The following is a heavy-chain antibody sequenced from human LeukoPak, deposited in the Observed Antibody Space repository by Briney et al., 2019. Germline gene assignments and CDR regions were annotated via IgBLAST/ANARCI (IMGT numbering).Heavy chain of an antibody. Sequence: SETLSLTCTVSGGSISSTSYYWGWIRQPPGRGLEWIGSFYYHGSTYYNPSLKSRVTISVDTSKNQFSLKLSSVTAADTAVYYCARTGTRGNWFDPWGHGTLVTVSS. D-gene: IGHD1-7*01. J-gene: IGHJ5*02. CDR2: FYYHGST. V-gene: IGHV4-39*07. CDR1: GGSISSTSYY. CDR3: ARTGTRGNWFDP.